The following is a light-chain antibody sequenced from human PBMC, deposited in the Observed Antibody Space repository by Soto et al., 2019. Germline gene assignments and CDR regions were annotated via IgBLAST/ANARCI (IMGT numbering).Light chain of an antibody. V-gene: IGKV3-15*01. Sequence: EMVMTQSPAILSVAPGESATLSCMAVQSVNSNYLGWYQQHPGQPPRLLIYGISTRATGIPARLSGRGSGTELSPTISSMKYEDFAVYDCQQYSKWPITFGHGTRLEIK. CDR2: GIS. CDR1: QSVNSN. J-gene: IGKJ5*01. CDR3: QQYSKWPIT.